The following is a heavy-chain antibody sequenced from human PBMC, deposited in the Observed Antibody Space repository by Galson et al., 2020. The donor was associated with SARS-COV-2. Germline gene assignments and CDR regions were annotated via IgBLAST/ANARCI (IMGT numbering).Heavy chain of an antibody. CDR2: IYPGDSDT. CDR1: GYSFTSYW. Sequence: GESLKISCTGSGYSFTSYWIGWVRQMPGKGLEWMGIIYPGDSDTRYSPSFQGQVTISADKSISTAYLQWSSLKASDTAMYYCARIGDSSGYYSMAADIWGQGTMVTVSS. J-gene: IGHJ3*02. D-gene: IGHD3-22*01. V-gene: IGHV5-51*01. CDR3: ARIGDSSGYYSMAADI.